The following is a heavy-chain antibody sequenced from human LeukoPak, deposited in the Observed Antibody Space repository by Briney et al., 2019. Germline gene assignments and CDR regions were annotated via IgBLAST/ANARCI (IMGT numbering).Heavy chain of an antibody. Sequence: PGGSLRLSCEASGFTFSNYDMHWVRQAPGKGLEWLAIVWYDGSDKYYADSVKGRFTVSRDNSKNSLYLQMNSLRVEDTAVYYCARDGGDPDYGDSYFDHWGQGTLVTVSS. V-gene: IGHV3-33*01. CDR1: GFTFSNYD. CDR3: ARDGGDPDYGDSYFDH. J-gene: IGHJ4*02. CDR2: VWYDGSDK. D-gene: IGHD4-17*01.